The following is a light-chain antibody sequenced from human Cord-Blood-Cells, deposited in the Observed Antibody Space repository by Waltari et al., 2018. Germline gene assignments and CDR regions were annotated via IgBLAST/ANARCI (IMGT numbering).Light chain of an antibody. V-gene: IGKV4-1*01. CDR2: WAS. Sequence: DTVMTQSPDPLAVSLDERATINFKASQSVLYSSNNKNYLAWYQQKPVQPPKLLIYWASTRESRVPHRFSGSGSGTDFTLTISSLQAEDVGVYYCQQYWSTPLTFGGGT. CDR1: QSVLYSSNNKNY. CDR3: QQYWSTPLT. J-gene: IGKJ4*01.